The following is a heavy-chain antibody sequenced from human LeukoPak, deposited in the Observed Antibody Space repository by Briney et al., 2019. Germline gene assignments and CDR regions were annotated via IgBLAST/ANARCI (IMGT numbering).Heavy chain of an antibody. CDR1: GFTFSTYS. CDR3: AREHYDFWSGYDAFDI. V-gene: IGHV3-21*05. J-gene: IGHJ3*02. CDR2: ISISSGII. Sequence: GGSLRLSCAASGFTFSTYSMNWVRQAPGKGLEWVSYISISSGIIYYADSVKGRFTISRDNAKNSLYLQMNSLRAEDTAVYYCAREHYDFWSGYDAFDIWGQGTMVTVSS. D-gene: IGHD3-3*01.